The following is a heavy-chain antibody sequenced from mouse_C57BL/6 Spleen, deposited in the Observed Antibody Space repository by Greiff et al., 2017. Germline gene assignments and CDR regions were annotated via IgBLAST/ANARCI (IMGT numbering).Heavy chain of an antibody. CDR1: GFSLTSYG. D-gene: IGHD1-1*01. CDR3: ARSYYYGSSYDWYFDV. J-gene: IGHJ1*03. V-gene: IGHV2-2*01. Sequence: VQLQQSGPGLVQPSQSLSITCTVSGFSLTSYGVHWVRQSPGKGLEWLGVIWSGGSTDYNAAFISRLSISKDNSKSQVFFKMNSLQADDTAIYYCARSYYYGSSYDWYFDVWGTGTTVTVSS. CDR2: IWSGGST.